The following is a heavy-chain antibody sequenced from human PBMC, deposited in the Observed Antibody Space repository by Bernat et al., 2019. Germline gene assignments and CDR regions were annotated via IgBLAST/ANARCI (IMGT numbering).Heavy chain of an antibody. Sequence: EVQLVESGGGLVKPGGFLRLSCAASGFTFSSYSMNWVRQAPGKGLEWVSSISSSSSYIYYADSVKGRFTISRDNAKNSLYLQMNSLRAEDTAVYYCASSTRKAIYYFDYWGQGTLVTVSS. V-gene: IGHV3-21*01. CDR1: GFTFSSYS. CDR3: ASSTRKAIYYFDY. D-gene: IGHD3-3*01. CDR2: ISSSSSYI. J-gene: IGHJ4*02.